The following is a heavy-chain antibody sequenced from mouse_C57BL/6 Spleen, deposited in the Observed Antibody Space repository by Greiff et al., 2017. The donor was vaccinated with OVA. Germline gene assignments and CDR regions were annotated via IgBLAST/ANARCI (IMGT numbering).Heavy chain of an antibody. D-gene: IGHD1-1*01. CDR2: IDPEDGDT. V-gene: IGHV14-1*01. J-gene: IGHJ2*01. CDR3: TAHYYGSSYGDY. CDR1: GFNIKDYY. Sequence: EVKLQQSGAELVRPGASVKLSCTASGFNIKDYYMHWVKQRPEQGLEWIGRIDPEDGDTEYAPKFQGKATMTADTSSNTAYLQLSSLTSEDTAVYYCTAHYYGSSYGDYWGQGTTLTVSS.